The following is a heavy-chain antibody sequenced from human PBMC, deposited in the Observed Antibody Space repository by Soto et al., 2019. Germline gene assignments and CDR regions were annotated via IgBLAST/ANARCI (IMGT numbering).Heavy chain of an antibody. CDR3: ARDNSYGPKFDY. CDR2: IYYSGST. D-gene: IGHD5-18*01. CDR1: GGSISSGGYY. Sequence: TLSLTCTVSGGSISSGGYYWSWIRQHPGKGLEWIGYIYYSGSTYYNPSLKSRVTISVDTSKNQFSLKLSSVTAADTAVYYCARDNSYGPKFDYWGQGTLVTVSS. J-gene: IGHJ4*02. V-gene: IGHV4-31*03.